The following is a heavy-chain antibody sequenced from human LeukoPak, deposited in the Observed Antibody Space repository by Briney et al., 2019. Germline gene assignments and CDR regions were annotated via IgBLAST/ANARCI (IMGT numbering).Heavy chain of an antibody. Sequence: SETLSLTCTVSGGSISSYYWSGIRQPPGKGLEWIGYIYYSGSTNYNPSLKSRVTISVDTSKNQFSLKLSSVTAADTAVYYCARGGSGSYPYWGQGTLVTVSS. CDR2: IYYSGST. J-gene: IGHJ4*02. D-gene: IGHD1-26*01. V-gene: IGHV4-59*01. CDR1: GGSISSYY. CDR3: ARGGSGSYPY.